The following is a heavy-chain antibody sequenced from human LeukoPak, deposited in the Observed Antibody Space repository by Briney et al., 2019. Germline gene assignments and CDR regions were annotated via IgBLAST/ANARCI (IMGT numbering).Heavy chain of an antibody. J-gene: IGHJ6*03. CDR2: ISGGGGST. CDR1: GFTFSSYA. CDR3: AKPGYCSRTGCHYYYYYYMDV. V-gene: IGHV3-23*01. Sequence: SGGSLRLSCAASGFTFSSYAMSWVRQAPGKGLEWVSAISGGGGSTYYADSVEGRFTISRDNSKSTLYLQMNSLRAEDTAAYYCAKPGYCSRTGCHYYYYYYMDVWGKGTTVTVSS. D-gene: IGHD2-2*03.